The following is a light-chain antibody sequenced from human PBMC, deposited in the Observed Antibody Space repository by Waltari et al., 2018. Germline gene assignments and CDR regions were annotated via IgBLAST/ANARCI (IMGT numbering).Light chain of an antibody. CDR3: CSYAGTFYV. V-gene: IGLV2-23*02. CDR1: SRDIGTYNL. Sequence: QSALTQPASVSGSPGQSITIPCTGTSRDIGTYNLVSWYQQNPGKAPKVMIYEVFKRPSGVSNRFSGSKSGNTASLTISGLQAEDEADYYCCSYAGTFYVFGTGTKVTVL. J-gene: IGLJ1*01. CDR2: EVF.